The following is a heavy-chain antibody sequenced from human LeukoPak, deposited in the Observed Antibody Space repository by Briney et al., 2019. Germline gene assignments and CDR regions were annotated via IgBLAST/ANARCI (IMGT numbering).Heavy chain of an antibody. CDR1: GFTFSGYW. J-gene: IGHJ4*02. CDR2: INSDGSTA. V-gene: IGHV3-74*01. CDR3: VKVRGRARVGYFDY. D-gene: IGHD1-26*01. Sequence: QPGGSLRLSCAASGFTFSGYWMHWVRQAPGKGLMWVSRINSDGSTATYADSVKGRFTISRDNAKDTLYLEMSSLRAEDTAIYYCVKVRGRARVGYFDYWGQGTLVTVSS.